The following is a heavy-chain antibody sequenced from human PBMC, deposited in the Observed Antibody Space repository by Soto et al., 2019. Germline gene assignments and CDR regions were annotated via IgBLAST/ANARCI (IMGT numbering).Heavy chain of an antibody. Sequence: PGGSLRLSCAASGFTFSSYAMHWVRQAPGKGLEWVAVISYDGSNKYYADSVKGRFTISRDNSKNTLYLQMNSLRAEDTAVYYCAGLRGSYYYDNGLDPWGQGTLVTVSS. V-gene: IGHV3-30-3*01. CDR2: ISYDGSNK. J-gene: IGHJ5*02. CDR1: GFTFSSYA. D-gene: IGHD3-22*01. CDR3: AGLRGSYYYDNGLDP.